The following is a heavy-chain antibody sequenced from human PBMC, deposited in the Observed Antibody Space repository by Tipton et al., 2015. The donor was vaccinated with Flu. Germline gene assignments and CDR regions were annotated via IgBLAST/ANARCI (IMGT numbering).Heavy chain of an antibody. Sequence: VQLVQSGAEVKKLGESLKISCKGSGYSFTSYWIGWVRQMPGKGLEWMGIIYPGDSDTRYSPSFQGQVTISADKSISTAYLQWSSLKASDTAMYYCAREVGYDSKYYDSSGYPHWGQGTLVTVSS. J-gene: IGHJ4*02. CDR2: IYPGDSDT. V-gene: IGHV5-51*03. D-gene: IGHD3-22*01. CDR3: AREVGYDSKYYDSSGYPH. CDR1: GYSFTSYW.